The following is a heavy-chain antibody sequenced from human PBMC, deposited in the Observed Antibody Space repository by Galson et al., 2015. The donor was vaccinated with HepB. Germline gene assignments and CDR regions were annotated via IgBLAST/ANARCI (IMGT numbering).Heavy chain of an antibody. CDR3: AREVVEGYYYDSSAGDAFDI. CDR1: GYTFTSYG. V-gene: IGHV1-18*01. D-gene: IGHD3-22*01. J-gene: IGHJ3*02. Sequence: SVKVSCKASGYTFTSYGISWVRQAPGQGLEWMGWISAYNGNTNYAQKLQGRVTMTTDTSTSTAYMELRSLGSDDTAVYYCAREVVEGYYYDSSAGDAFDIWGQGTMVTVSS. CDR2: ISAYNGNT.